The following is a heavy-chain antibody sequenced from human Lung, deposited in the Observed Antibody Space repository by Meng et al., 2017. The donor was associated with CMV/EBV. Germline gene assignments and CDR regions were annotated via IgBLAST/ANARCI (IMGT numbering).Heavy chain of an antibody. D-gene: IGHD3-9*01. CDR1: GFTFSSHL. Sequence: GEXXKISCAASGFTFSSHLMHWVRQAPGKGLEWLAIISGGSDTIHYADSVKGRFTISRDNGKDSLYLQMNSLRAEDTAVYYCAGDWSRDGLTGSVDYWGQGTLVTVSS. V-gene: IGHV3-48*04. CDR2: ISGGSDTI. CDR3: AGDWSRDGLTGSVDY. J-gene: IGHJ4*02.